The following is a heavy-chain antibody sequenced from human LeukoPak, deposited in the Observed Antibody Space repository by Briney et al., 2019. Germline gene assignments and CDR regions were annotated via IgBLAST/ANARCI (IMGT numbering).Heavy chain of an antibody. CDR3: ARDRAATQDWVEFDP. D-gene: IGHD2-15*01. J-gene: IGHJ5*02. Sequence: GGSLRLTCAVSGFRASDYYMSWVRQAPGKGLEWVALIRGSGDTFYGDPVKGRFTISRDDSKKTVYLRMNSLRVEDTAVYFCARDRAATQDWVEFDPWGQGTLSPSP. V-gene: IGHV3-66*01. CDR1: GFRASDYY. CDR2: IRGSGDT.